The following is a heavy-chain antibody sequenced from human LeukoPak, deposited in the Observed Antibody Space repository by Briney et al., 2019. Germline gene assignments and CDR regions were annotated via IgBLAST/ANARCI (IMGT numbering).Heavy chain of an antibody. Sequence: ASVKVSCKASGYTFTSYAMHWVRQAPGQRLEWMGWINAGNGNTKYSQKFQGRVTITRDTSASTAYMELSSLRSEDTAVYYCATGLITGYDFDYWGQGTLVTVSS. CDR1: GYTFTSYA. V-gene: IGHV1-3*01. D-gene: IGHD5-12*01. J-gene: IGHJ4*02. CDR2: INAGNGNT. CDR3: ATGLITGYDFDY.